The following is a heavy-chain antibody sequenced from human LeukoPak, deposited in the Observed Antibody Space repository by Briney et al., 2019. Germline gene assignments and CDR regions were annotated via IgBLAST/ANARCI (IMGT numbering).Heavy chain of an antibody. Sequence: SETLSLTCTVSGGSISNFYWSWIRQPAGKGLEWIGRIYTSGSTNYNPSLKSRVTMSIDTSKSQFSLKLSSVTAADTAVYYCARTRYGSGSYTYLDYWGQGTLVTVSS. CDR1: GGSISNFY. J-gene: IGHJ4*02. D-gene: IGHD3-10*01. V-gene: IGHV4-4*07. CDR3: ARTRYGSGSYTYLDY. CDR2: IYTSGST.